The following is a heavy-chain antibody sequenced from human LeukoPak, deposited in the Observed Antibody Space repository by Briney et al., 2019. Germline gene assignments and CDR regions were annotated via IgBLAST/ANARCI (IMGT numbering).Heavy chain of an antibody. CDR2: IYYSGST. CDR1: GGSISSYY. J-gene: IGHJ4*02. CDR3: ARVAVLRGFDY. Sequence: SETLSLTCTVSGGSISSYYWSWIRQPPGKGLEWIGYIYYSGSTNYNPSLKSRVTISVDTSKNQFSLKLSSVTAADTAVYYCARVAVLRGFDYWGQGTLVTVSS. V-gene: IGHV4-59*01. D-gene: IGHD3-10*01.